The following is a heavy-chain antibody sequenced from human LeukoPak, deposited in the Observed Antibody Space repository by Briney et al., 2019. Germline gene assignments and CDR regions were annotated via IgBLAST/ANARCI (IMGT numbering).Heavy chain of an antibody. D-gene: IGHD2-15*01. J-gene: IGHJ4*02. CDR1: GGSISSYY. Sequence: SETLSLTCTVSGGSISSYYWSWIRQPPGKGLEWIGYIYYSGSTNYNPSLKSRVTISVDTSKNQFSLKLNSVTAADTAVYYCARGSRSGGSCYGYWGQGTLVTVSS. V-gene: IGHV4-59*08. CDR3: ARGSRSGGSCYGY. CDR2: IYYSGST.